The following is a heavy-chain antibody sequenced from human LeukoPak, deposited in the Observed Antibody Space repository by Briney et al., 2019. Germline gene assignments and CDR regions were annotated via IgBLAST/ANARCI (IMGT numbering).Heavy chain of an antibody. V-gene: IGHV3-48*02. D-gene: IGHD7-27*01. J-gene: IGHJ4*02. CDR2: ISRDSSNI. CDR1: EFTFSNYD. CDR3: ARESYWGFSGKGFDY. Sequence: PGGPLRLSCAASEFTFSNYDRQWVRQAPGKGLEWVSYISRDSSNIYYADSVKGRFTISRDNAKNSLYLQMNSLRDDDTAVYYCARESYWGFSGKGFDYWGPGTLVTVSS.